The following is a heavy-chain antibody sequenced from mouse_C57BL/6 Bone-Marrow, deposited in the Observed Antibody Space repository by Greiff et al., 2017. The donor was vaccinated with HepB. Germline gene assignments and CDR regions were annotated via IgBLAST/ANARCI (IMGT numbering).Heavy chain of an antibody. CDR3: ARDPPHFDY. J-gene: IGHJ2*01. Sequence: EVKLQESGGGLVKPGGSLKLSCAASGFTFSSYAMSWVRQTPEKRLEWVATISDGGSYTYYPDNVKGRFTISRDNAKNNLYLQMSHLKSEDTAMYYCARDPPHFDYWGQGTTLTVSS. CDR1: GFTFSSYA. CDR2: ISDGGSYT. V-gene: IGHV5-4*01.